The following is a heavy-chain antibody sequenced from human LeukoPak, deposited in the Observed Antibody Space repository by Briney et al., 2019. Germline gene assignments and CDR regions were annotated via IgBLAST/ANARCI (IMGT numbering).Heavy chain of an antibody. D-gene: IGHD5-24*01. CDR3: ARIRDGY. CDR2: MNQDGSDK. CDR1: GFTFSGYW. J-gene: IGHJ4*02. V-gene: IGHV3-7*01. Sequence: GGSLRLSCAASGFTFSGYWMSWVRQAPGKGLEWVASMNQDGSDKHYVDSVKGRFTISRDNPKNSLYLQMSSLRAEDTAVYSCARIRDGYWGQGTLVTVSS.